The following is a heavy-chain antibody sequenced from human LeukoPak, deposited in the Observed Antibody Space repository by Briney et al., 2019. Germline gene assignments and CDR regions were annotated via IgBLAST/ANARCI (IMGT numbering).Heavy chain of an antibody. Sequence: SETLSLTCTVSGGSISSYYWSWIRQPPGKGLEWIGYIYYSGSTNYNPSLKSRVTISVDTSKNQFSLKLSSVTAADTAVYYCARAGMTMPHFWFDPWGQGTLVTVSS. CDR1: GGSISSYY. CDR3: ARAGMTMPHFWFDP. J-gene: IGHJ5*02. V-gene: IGHV4-59*12. D-gene: IGHD2-2*01. CDR2: IYYSGST.